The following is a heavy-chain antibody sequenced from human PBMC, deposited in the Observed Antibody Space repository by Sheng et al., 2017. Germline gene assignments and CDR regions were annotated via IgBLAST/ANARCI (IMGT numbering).Heavy chain of an antibody. CDR1: GYTFTSYG. Sequence: QVQLVQSGAEVKKPGASVKVSCKASGYTFTSYGISWVRQAPGQGLEWMGWISAYNGNTNYAQKLQGRVTMTTDTSTSTAYMELRSLRSDDTAVYYCARDVYGPQGDLTGTTLDYWGQGTLVTVSS. J-gene: IGHJ4*02. D-gene: IGHD1-7*01. CDR3: ARDVYGPQGDLTGTTLDY. CDR2: ISAYNGNT. V-gene: IGHV1-18*01.